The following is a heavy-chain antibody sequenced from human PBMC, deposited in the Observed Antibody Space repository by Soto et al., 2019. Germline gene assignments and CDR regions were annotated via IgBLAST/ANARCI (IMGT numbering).Heavy chain of an antibody. V-gene: IGHV4-34*01. D-gene: IGHD4-4*01. Sequence: QVQLQQWGAGLLKPSETLSLTCAVYGGSFSGYYWSWIRQPPGKGLEWIGEINHSGSTNYNPSLKSRVTIAVDTSKNQCSPKLSSVTAADTAVYYCARMTTEYYYYMDVWGKGTTVTVSS. CDR3: ARMTTEYYYYMDV. CDR1: GGSFSGYY. J-gene: IGHJ6*03. CDR2: INHSGST.